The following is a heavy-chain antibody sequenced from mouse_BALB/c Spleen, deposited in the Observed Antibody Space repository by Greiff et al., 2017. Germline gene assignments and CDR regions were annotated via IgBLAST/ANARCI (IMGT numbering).Heavy chain of an antibody. CDR1: GFTFSSYA. D-gene: IGHD1-1*01. CDR3: ARGRYGSPYYAMDY. V-gene: IGHV5-6-5*01. J-gene: IGHJ4*01. Sequence: EVKVVESGGGLVKPGGSLKLSCAASGFTFSSYAMSWVRQTPEKRLEWVASISSGGSTYYPDSVKGRFTIARDNARNILYLQMSSLRSEDTAMYYCARGRYGSPYYAMDYWGQGTSVTVSS. CDR2: ISSGGST.